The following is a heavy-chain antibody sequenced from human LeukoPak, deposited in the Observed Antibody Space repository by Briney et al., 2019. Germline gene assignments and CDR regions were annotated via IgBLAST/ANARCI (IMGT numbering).Heavy chain of an antibody. CDR1: GGSFSGYY. V-gene: IGHV4-34*01. J-gene: IGHJ2*01. CDR3: ARWLLSGYFDL. D-gene: IGHD5-12*01. Sequence: SETLSLTCAVYGGSFSGYYWSWLRQPPGKGLEWIGEINHSGSTNYNPSLKSRVTISVDTSKNQFSLKLSSVTAADTAVYYCARWLLSGYFDLWGRGTLVTVSS. CDR2: INHSGST.